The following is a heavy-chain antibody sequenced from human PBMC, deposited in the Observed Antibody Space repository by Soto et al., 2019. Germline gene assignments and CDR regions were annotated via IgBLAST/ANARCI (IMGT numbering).Heavy chain of an antibody. D-gene: IGHD3-10*01. CDR3: AALWFGELAFNY. CDR1: GYSISSGYY. V-gene: IGHV4-38-2*02. CDR2: VYHNGIM. J-gene: IGHJ4*01. Sequence: ETLSLTCSVSGYSISSGYYWGWVRQAPGKGLEWLGSVYHNGIMFHNPSFQSRVTISVDTSKNQFSLNLRSVTAADTAVYYCAALWFGELAFNYWGHGILVTVSS.